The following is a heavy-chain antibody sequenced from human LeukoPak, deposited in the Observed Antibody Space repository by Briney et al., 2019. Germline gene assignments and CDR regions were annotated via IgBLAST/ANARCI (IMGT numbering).Heavy chain of an antibody. CDR1: GGFSSFYY. D-gene: IGHD2-15*01. CDR2: IHTSGST. J-gene: IGHJ4*02. Sequence: ETLSLTCTVSGGFSSFYYWTWIRQPPGEGLEWIGNIHTSGSTDYSPSLKSRVTMSIDTSKNQFSLRLSSVTAADTAVYYCARPGQSSWWVYFNYWGQGTLVTVSS. V-gene: IGHV4-4*09. CDR3: ARPGQSSWWVYFNY.